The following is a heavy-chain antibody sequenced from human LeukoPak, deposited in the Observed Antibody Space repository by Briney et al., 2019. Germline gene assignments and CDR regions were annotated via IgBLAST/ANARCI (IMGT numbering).Heavy chain of an antibody. CDR2: INGGGSNT. D-gene: IGHD3-10*01. J-gene: IGHJ4*02. Sequence: GGSLRLSCAASGFTFNSYVMSWIRQAPGKGLEWVSAINGGGSNTYYADSVKGRFTISRDNSKNMLYLQMNSLRADDTAIYYCAKPVLLWFGELFFDYWGQGTLVTVSS. CDR1: GFTFNSYV. CDR3: AKPVLLWFGELFFDY. V-gene: IGHV3-23*01.